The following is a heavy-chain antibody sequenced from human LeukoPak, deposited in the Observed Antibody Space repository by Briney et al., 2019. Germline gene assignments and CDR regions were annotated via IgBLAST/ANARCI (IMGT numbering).Heavy chain of an antibody. Sequence: PETLSLTCTVSGGSVSSGSYYWSWIRRPPGKGLEWIGYIYYSGSTNYNPSLKSRVTISVDTSKNQFSLKLSSVTAADTAVYYYARDHQSRWESHGWFDPWGQGTLVTVSS. J-gene: IGHJ5*02. D-gene: IGHD1-26*01. CDR3: ARDHQSRWESHGWFDP. CDR1: GGSVSSGSYY. V-gene: IGHV4-61*01. CDR2: IYYSGST.